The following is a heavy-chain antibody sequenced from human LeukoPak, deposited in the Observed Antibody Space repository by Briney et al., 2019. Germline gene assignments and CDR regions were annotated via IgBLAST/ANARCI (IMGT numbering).Heavy chain of an antibody. CDR2: IYTSGST. CDR3: ARDRIAAAHDAFDI. D-gene: IGHD6-13*01. J-gene: IGHJ3*02. Sequence: SQTLSLTCTVSGGSISSGSYYWSWIRQPAGKGLEWIGRIYTSGSTNYNPSLKSRVTISVDTSENQFSLKLSSVTAADTAVYYCARDRIAAAHDAFDIWGQGTMVTVSS. V-gene: IGHV4-61*02. CDR1: GGSISSGSYY.